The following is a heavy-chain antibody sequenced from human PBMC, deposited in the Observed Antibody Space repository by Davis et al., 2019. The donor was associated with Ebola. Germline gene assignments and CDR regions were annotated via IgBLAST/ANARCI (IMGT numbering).Heavy chain of an antibody. CDR1: GGSISRYY. CDR3: ARSITIIRGVIPWFDP. CDR2: IYYSGST. Sequence: SETLSLTCTVSGGSISRYYWSWIRQPPGKGLEWIGYIYYSGSTNYNPSLKSRVTMSVDTSKNQVSLRLSSVTAADTAVYYCARSITIIRGVIPWFDPWGQGTLVTVSS. D-gene: IGHD3-10*01. V-gene: IGHV4-59*12. J-gene: IGHJ5*02.